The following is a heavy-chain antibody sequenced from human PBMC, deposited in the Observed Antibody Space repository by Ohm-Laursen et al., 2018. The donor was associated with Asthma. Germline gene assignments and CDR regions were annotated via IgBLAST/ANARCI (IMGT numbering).Heavy chain of an antibody. J-gene: IGHJ4*02. Sequence: SLRLSCAASGFTFSDYYMSWIRQAPGKGLEWVSYISSSSTYTKGADSVKGRFAISRDNAKNSLYLQMNSLRTEDTAIYYCATEAWWRCDYWGQGSLVTVSP. V-gene: IGHV3-11*06. CDR2: ISSSSTYT. CDR3: ATEAWWRCDY. CDR1: GFTFSDYY. D-gene: IGHD2-15*01.